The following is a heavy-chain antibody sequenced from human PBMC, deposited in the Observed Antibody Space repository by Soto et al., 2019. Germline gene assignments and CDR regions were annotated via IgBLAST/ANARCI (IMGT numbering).Heavy chain of an antibody. V-gene: IGHV3-30-3*01. CDR1: GFTFSSYA. D-gene: IGHD2-15*01. Sequence: SLRLSCAASGFTFSSYAMHWVRQAPGKGLEWVAVISYDGSNKYYADSVKGRFTISRDNSKNTLYLQMNSLRAEDTAVYYCARDARPGYCSGGSCYLNWFDPWGQGTLVTVSS. J-gene: IGHJ5*02. CDR3: ARDARPGYCSGGSCYLNWFDP. CDR2: ISYDGSNK.